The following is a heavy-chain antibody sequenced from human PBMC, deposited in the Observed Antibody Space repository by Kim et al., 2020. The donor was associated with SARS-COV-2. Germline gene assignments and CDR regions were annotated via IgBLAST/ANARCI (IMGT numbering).Heavy chain of an antibody. D-gene: IGHD3-10*01. CDR2: IYHSGST. J-gene: IGHJ4*02. CDR1: GGSISSSNW. Sequence: SETLSLTCAVSGGSISSSNWWSWVRQPPGKGLEWIGEIYHSGSTNYNPSLKSRVTISVDKSKNQFSLKLSSVTAADTAVYYCAREPPGDYYGSGSIDYWGQGTLVTVSS. V-gene: IGHV4-4*02. CDR3: AREPPGDYYGSGSIDY.